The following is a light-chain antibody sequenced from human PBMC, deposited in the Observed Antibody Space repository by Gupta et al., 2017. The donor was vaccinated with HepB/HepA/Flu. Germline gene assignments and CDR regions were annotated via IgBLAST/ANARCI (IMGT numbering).Light chain of an antibody. J-gene: IGKJ4*01. CDR3: QQYLTFPLT. V-gene: IGKV1-5*03. CDR2: KAS. Sequence: DIQMTQSPSTLSASVGDRVTITCRASQSISSWLAWYQQKPGKAPKFLSYKASNLESGVPSRFSGSGSGTEFTLTISGLQPDDFAIYYCQQYLTFPLTFGGETKVEIK. CDR1: QSISSW.